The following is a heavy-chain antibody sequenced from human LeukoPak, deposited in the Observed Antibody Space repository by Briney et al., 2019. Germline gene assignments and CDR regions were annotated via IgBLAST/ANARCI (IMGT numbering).Heavy chain of an antibody. CDR1: GFTFSSYA. J-gene: IGHJ3*02. CDR2: ISGSGGST. D-gene: IGHD2-8*02. V-gene: IGHV3-23*01. Sequence: GGSLRLSCAASGFTFSSYAMSWVRQAPGKGLEWVSAISGSGGSTYYADSVKGRFTIFRDNSKNTLYLQMNSLRAEDTAVYYCAKDRVLLDAFDIWGQGTMVTVSS. CDR3: AKDRVLLDAFDI.